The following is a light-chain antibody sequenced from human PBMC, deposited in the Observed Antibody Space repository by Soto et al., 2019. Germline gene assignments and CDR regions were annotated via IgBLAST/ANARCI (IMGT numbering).Light chain of an antibody. Sequence: QAVVTQPPSVSGAPGQRVTISCTGSSSDIGAGYDVHWYQHLPGTAPKLLIYANSIRPSGVPDRFSGSKSGTSASLAITGLQAEDEADYYCQSVDSRLSGYVFGTGTKLTVL. J-gene: IGLJ1*01. CDR1: SSDIGAGYD. V-gene: IGLV1-40*01. CDR3: QSVDSRLSGYV. CDR2: ANS.